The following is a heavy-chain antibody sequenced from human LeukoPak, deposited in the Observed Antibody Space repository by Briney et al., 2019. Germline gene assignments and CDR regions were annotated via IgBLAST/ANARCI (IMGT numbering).Heavy chain of an antibody. D-gene: IGHD3-3*01. CDR2: IYYSGST. Sequence: SETLSLTCTVSGGSISSSSYYWGWIRQPPGKGLEWIGSIYYSGSTYYNPSLKSRVTISVDTSKNQFSLKLSSVAAADTAMYYCASFNFNWYFDLWGRGTLVTVSS. CDR1: GGSISSSSYY. CDR3: ASFNFNWYFDL. J-gene: IGHJ2*01. V-gene: IGHV4-39*07.